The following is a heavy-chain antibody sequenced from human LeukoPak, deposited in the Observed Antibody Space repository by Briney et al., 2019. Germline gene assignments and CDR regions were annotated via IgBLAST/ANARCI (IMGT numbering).Heavy chain of an antibody. CDR1: GYSFNSHW. D-gene: IGHD3-22*01. J-gene: IGHJ4*02. V-gene: IGHV5-51*01. Sequence: PGESLKVSCKGSGYSFNSHWIGWVRQMPGKGPEWMGIFHPGDSESRYSPSFQGQVTMSADQSITTAYLQWNSLKASDTAMYFCARTIAFYYDSSSYMDFWGQGTLVTVSS. CDR2: FHPGDSES. CDR3: ARTIAFYYDSSSYMDF.